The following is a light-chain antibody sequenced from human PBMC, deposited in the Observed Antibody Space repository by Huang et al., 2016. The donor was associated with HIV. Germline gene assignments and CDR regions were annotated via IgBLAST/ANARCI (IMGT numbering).Light chain of an antibody. V-gene: IGKV3-15*01. CDR3: QQYNNWLS. CDR1: QRVGPN. CDR2: GAS. Sequence: EILLTQSPATLSVSPGERATLSCRASQRVGPNLAWYQQKPGQAPRLLIDGASTRATGVPARCRGRGSGTEFTLTIISLQSEDFAVYYCQQYNNWLSFGGGTKVDIK. J-gene: IGKJ4*01.